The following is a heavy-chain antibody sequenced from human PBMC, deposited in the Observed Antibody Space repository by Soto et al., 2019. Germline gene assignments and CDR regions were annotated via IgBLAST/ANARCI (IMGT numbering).Heavy chain of an antibody. V-gene: IGHV4-34*01. D-gene: IGHD3-10*01. CDR1: GGSFSGYY. J-gene: IGHJ6*03. CDR3: ARGLLLWYVELSRLGDHYYYMDV. CDR2: INHSGST. Sequence: QVQLQQWGAGLLKPSETLSLTCAVYGGSFSGYYWSWIRQPPGKGLEWVGEINHSGSTNYNPSPKVRVTISEDTSKNQFSLKLSAVTVADTAVYYCARGLLLWYVELSRLGDHYYYMDVWGKGTTVTVSS.